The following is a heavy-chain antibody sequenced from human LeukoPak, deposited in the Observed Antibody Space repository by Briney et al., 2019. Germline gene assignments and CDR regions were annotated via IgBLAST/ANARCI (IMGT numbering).Heavy chain of an antibody. D-gene: IGHD6-19*01. CDR2: ISSGAGST. V-gene: IGHV3-23*01. CDR3: ARDRRPEQWLVDY. J-gene: IGHJ4*02. CDR1: GFTFSSFG. Sequence: GGTLRLSCAASGFTFSSFGMSWVRQVPGKGLEWVSSISSGAGSTYYADSVKGRFTISRDNAKNSLYLQMNSLRAEDTAVYYCARDRRPEQWLVDYWGQGTLVTVSS.